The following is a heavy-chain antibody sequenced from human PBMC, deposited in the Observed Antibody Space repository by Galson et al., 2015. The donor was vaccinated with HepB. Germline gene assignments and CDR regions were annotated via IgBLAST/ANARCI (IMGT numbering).Heavy chain of an antibody. J-gene: IGHJ2*01. CDR2: INPNSGGT. Sequence: VKVSCKASGYTFTGYYMHWVRQAPGQGLEGMGRINPNSGGTNYAQKFQGRVTMTRDTPISTAYMELSRLRSDDTAVYYCARVTYWYFDLWGRGTLVTVSS. D-gene: IGHD5-18*01. V-gene: IGHV1-2*06. CDR1: GYTFTGYY. CDR3: ARVTYWYFDL.